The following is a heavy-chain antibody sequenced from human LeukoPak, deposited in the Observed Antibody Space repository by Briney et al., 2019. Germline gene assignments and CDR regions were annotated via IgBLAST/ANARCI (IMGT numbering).Heavy chain of an antibody. Sequence: GASVKVSCKASGYTFTSYGISWVRQAPGQGLEWMGWINPNSGGTNYAQKFQGRVTMTRDTSISTAYMELSRLRSDDTAVYYCASLGLDWYFDLWGRGTLVTVSS. CDR3: ASLGLDWYFDL. D-gene: IGHD3-16*01. J-gene: IGHJ2*01. CDR1: GYTFTSYG. V-gene: IGHV1-2*02. CDR2: INPNSGGT.